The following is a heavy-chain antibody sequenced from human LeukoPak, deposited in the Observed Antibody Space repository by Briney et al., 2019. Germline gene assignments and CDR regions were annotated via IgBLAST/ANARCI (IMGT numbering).Heavy chain of an antibody. CDR2: ISGSAHKI. J-gene: IGHJ4*02. CDR3: AGRVTGYSSGYVY. D-gene: IGHD5-18*01. CDR1: GIPFSNYA. Sequence: GSLRLSCVASGIPFSNYAVSWVRQAPEKGLDWVSVISGSAHKIRYADSVKGRFTISRDNSENIVYLQMNNLRAEDTAVYYCAGRVTGYSSGYVYWGQGTLVTVSS. V-gene: IGHV3-23*01.